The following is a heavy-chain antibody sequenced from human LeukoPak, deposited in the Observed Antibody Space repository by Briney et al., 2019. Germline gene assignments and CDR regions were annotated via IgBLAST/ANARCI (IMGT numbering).Heavy chain of an antibody. CDR2: ISSSSSYI. CDR3: AREGSSRSGGSWPLEGAEVLGFDAFDI. J-gene: IGHJ3*02. Sequence: GGSLRLSCAASGFTFSSYSMNWVRQAPGKGLEWVSSISSSSSYIYYADSVKGRFTISRDNAKNSLYLQMNSLRAEDTAVYYCAREGSSRSGGSWPLEGAEVLGFDAFDIWGQGTMVTVSS. V-gene: IGHV3-21*01. D-gene: IGHD2-15*01. CDR1: GFTFSSYS.